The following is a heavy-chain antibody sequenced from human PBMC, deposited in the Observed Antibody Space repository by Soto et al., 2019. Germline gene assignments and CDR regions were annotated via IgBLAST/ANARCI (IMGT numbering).Heavy chain of an antibody. Sequence: QVQLQESGPGLVKPSETLSLTCTDSGGSISSYYWSWIRQPPGKGLEWIGYIYYSGSTNYNHSLKPRVTISVDTSQNLLPLKLSSMPVPHTAVYYCARHHYSCGQRTLVTVSS. CDR2: IYYSGST. V-gene: IGHV4-59*08. CDR3: ARHHYS. CDR1: GGSISSYY. J-gene: IGHJ4*02.